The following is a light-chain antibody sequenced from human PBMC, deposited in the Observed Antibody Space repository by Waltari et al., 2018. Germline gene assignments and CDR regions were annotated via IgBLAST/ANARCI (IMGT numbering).Light chain of an antibody. CDR3: QAWEDSSTAV. V-gene: IGLV3-1*01. J-gene: IGLJ2*01. CDR2: QDT. CDR1: NLGEKY. Sequence: SYELTQPPSLSVSPGQTASITCSGDNLGEKYVSWYHQKPGQSPVLVIYQDTKRPSGIPERFSGSNSGNTATLTISGTQAMDEADYYCQAWEDSSTAVFGGGTKLTVL.